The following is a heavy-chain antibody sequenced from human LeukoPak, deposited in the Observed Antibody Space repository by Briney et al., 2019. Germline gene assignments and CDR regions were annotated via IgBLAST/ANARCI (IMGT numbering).Heavy chain of an antibody. D-gene: IGHD3-3*01. Sequence: ASVKVSCKASGYTFASYGISWVRQAPGQGLEWMGWISAYNGNTNYAQKLQGRVTMTTDTSTSTAYMELRSLRSDDTAVYYCARDSGATDSWSDYCDARRDYWGQGTLVTVSS. CDR3: ARDSGATDSWSDYCDARRDY. V-gene: IGHV1-18*01. CDR2: ISAYNGNT. CDR1: GYTFASYG. J-gene: IGHJ4*02.